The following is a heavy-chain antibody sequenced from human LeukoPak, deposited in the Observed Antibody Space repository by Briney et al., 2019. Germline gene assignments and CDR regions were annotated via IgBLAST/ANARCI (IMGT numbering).Heavy chain of an antibody. CDR3: ARRAEMTALGLGNWFDP. Sequence: PSETLSLTCTVSGGSISSHCWNWIRQPPGKGLEWIGYIYYSGSTNYNPSLKSRVTISVDTSKSQFSLTLSSVTAADTAVYYCARRAEMTALGLGNWFDPWGQGILVIVSS. CDR1: GGSISSHC. CDR2: IYYSGST. D-gene: IGHD2-21*02. V-gene: IGHV4-59*11. J-gene: IGHJ5*02.